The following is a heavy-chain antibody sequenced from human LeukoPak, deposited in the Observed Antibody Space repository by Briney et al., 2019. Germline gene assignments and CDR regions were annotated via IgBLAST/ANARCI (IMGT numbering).Heavy chain of an antibody. Sequence: GRSLRLSCAASGFTFSSYAMHWVRQAPGKGLEWVAVISYDGSNKYYADSAKGRFTISRDNSKNTLYLQMNSLRAEDTAVYYCARVTRCGAFDIWGQGTMVTVSS. CDR2: ISYDGSNK. J-gene: IGHJ3*02. CDR1: GFTFSSYA. D-gene: IGHD5-18*01. V-gene: IGHV3-30*04. CDR3: ARVTRCGAFDI.